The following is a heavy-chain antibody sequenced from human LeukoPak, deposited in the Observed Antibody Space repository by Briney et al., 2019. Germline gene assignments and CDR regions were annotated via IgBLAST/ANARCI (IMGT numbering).Heavy chain of an antibody. Sequence: GGSLRLPCEVSGFTFTDYWMNWVRQAPGKGPEWVASIRQDGSEKTYVDSVKGRFTISRDNTKNSLSLQLNGLRAEDTAVYYCARDGTAAGLYFDLWGQGPLVTVSS. J-gene: IGHJ4*01. CDR3: ARDGTAAGLYFDL. CDR2: IRQDGSEK. CDR1: GFTFTDYW. V-gene: IGHV3-7*01. D-gene: IGHD6-13*01.